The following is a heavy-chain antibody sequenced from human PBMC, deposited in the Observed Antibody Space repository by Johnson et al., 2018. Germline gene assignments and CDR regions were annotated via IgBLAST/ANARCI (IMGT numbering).Heavy chain of an antibody. J-gene: IGHJ3*02. CDR3: AKDHRMYSSPGGHAFVI. CDR1: GFTFSDYV. D-gene: IGHD6-13*01. CDR2: ISGGGGDT. Sequence: VQLVQSGGGLVQPGGSLRLSCAASGFTFSDYVMAWVRQAPGKGLEWVSTISGGGGDTYYADSVKGRFTISRGNSKNSLYLQMNGLKAEDTAVYYCAKDHRMYSSPGGHAFVIWGQGTMVSVSS. V-gene: IGHV3-23*04.